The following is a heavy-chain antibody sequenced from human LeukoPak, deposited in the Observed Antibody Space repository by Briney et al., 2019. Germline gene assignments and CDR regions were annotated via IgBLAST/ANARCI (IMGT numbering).Heavy chain of an antibody. Sequence: GGSLRLSCAASGFTFSSYWMSWVRQAPGKELEWVANMKYDGSEKYYVDSVKGRFTISRGNAKNSLYLQMNSLRAEDTAVYYCARDIEAAGLFLDYWGQGTLVTVSS. CDR2: MKYDGSEK. CDR3: ARDIEAAGLFLDY. V-gene: IGHV3-7*01. J-gene: IGHJ4*02. D-gene: IGHD6-13*01. CDR1: GFTFSSYW.